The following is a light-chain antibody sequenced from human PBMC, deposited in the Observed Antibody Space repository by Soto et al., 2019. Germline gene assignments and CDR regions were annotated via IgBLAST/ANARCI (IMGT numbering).Light chain of an antibody. J-gene: IGKJ2*03. CDR3: QQYNHWYS. CDR2: KAS. CDR1: QSVNTW. V-gene: IGKV1-5*03. Sequence: DIQMTQSPSTLSASFGDTVTITCRASQSVNTWLAWYQQKPGQAPKLLIYKASTLQSGVPSRFSGRGSGTEFTLTINSLQPDDFATYYCQQYNHWYSFGQGPNWRSN.